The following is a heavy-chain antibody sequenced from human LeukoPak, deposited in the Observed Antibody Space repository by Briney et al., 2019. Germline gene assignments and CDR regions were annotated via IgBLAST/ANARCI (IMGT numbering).Heavy chain of an antibody. CDR1: GFTFNTYA. J-gene: IGHJ4*02. CDR2: ICGSGGCT. V-gene: IGHV3-23*01. Sequence: PGGSLRLSCEASGFTFNTYAIYWVRQAPEKGLEWVSGICGSGGCTYYADSVKGRFTISRDNSKNTVYLQMNSLTADDTAVYYCAKTTVGYSSGRYPGWPADCWGQGTLVTVSS. D-gene: IGHD6-19*01. CDR3: AKTTVGYSSGRYPGWPADC.